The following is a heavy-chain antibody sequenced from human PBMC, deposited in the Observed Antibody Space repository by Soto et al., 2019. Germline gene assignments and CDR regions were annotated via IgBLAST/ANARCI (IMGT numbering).Heavy chain of an antibody. Sequence: ASVKVSCKASGYTFTGYYMHWVRQAPGQGLEWMGGIIPISGTANYAQRFQGRVTITADESTSTAYMELSSLRSEDTAVYYCARGAGAARPRYFDLWGRGTLVTVSS. CDR3: ARGAGAARPRYFDL. D-gene: IGHD6-6*01. V-gene: IGHV1-69*13. CDR2: IIPISGTA. J-gene: IGHJ2*01. CDR1: GYTFTGYY.